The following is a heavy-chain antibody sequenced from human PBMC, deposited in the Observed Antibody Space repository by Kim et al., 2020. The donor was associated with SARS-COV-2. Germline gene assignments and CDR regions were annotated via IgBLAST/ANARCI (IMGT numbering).Heavy chain of an antibody. Sequence: SETLSLTCAVYGGSFSGYYWSWIRQPPGKGLEWIGEINHSGSTNYNPSLKIRVTISVDTSKNQFSLKLSSVTAADTAVYYCARGRTTVTNKKRFRGAPDYYGMDVWGQGTTVTVSS. V-gene: IGHV4-34*01. J-gene: IGHJ6*02. CDR3: ARGRTTVTNKKRFRGAPDYYGMDV. D-gene: IGHD4-4*01. CDR1: GGSFSGYY. CDR2: INHSGST.